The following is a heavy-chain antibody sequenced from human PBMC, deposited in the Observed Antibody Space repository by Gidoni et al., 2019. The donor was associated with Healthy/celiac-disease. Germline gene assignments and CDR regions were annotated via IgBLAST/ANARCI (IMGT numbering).Heavy chain of an antibody. CDR2: ISGSGGST. CDR1: GFTFSSYA. Sequence: EVQLLESGGGLVQPGGSLRLSCAASGFTFSSYAMSWVRQAPGKGLEWVSAISGSGGSTYYADSVKGRFTISRDNSKNTLYLQMNSLRAEDTAVYYCAKDLYDSSGYYLLYYYYYMDVWGKGTTVTVSS. V-gene: IGHV3-23*01. CDR3: AKDLYDSSGYYLLYYYYYMDV. J-gene: IGHJ6*03. D-gene: IGHD3-22*01.